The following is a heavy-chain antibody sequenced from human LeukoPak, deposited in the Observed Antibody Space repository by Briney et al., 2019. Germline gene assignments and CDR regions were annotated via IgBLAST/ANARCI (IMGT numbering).Heavy chain of an antibody. V-gene: IGHV4-4*07. CDR2: IYTSGST. Sequence: PSETLSLTCTVSGGSISSYYWSWIRQPAGKGLEWIGRIYTSGSTNYNPSLKSRVTMSVDTSKNQFSLKLSSVTAADTAVYYCARDYCSSTSCYWVSYNWFDPWGQGTLVTVSS. J-gene: IGHJ5*02. D-gene: IGHD2-2*01. CDR3: ARDYCSSTSCYWVSYNWFDP. CDR1: GGSISSYY.